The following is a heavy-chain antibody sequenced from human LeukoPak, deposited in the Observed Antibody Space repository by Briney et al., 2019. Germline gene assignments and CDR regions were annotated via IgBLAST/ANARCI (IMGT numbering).Heavy chain of an antibody. D-gene: IGHD5-12*01. Sequence: GESLKISCKASGYSFTTHWIGWVRQMPGKGLEWMGIINLGDSDTRYSPPFQGHVPISADKSITPPSLQWRSRKASDTAMNSCARHGDSYDSPYDYWGQGTLVTVSS. V-gene: IGHV5-51*01. CDR3: ARHGDSYDSPYDY. J-gene: IGHJ4*02. CDR1: GYSFTTHW. CDR2: INLGDSDT.